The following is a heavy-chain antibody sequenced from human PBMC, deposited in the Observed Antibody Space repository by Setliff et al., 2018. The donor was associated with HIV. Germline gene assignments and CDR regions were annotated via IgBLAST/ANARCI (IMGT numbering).Heavy chain of an antibody. J-gene: IGHJ4*02. V-gene: IGHV4-4*09. CDR1: GGSISSYY. CDR3: AVLYPYSGYLGY. D-gene: IGHD1-26*01. CDR2: TYTSGST. Sequence: SETLSLTCTVPGGSISSYYWSWIRQSPGKGREWIGYTYTSGSTNYNHNPSLKSRVTISVDTSKNRFSLKLSSVTAADTAIYYCAVLYPYSGYLGYWGQGTLVTVSS.